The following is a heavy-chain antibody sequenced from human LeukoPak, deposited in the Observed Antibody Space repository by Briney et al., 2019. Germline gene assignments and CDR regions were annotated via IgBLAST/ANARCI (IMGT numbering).Heavy chain of an antibody. V-gene: IGHV1-69*05. J-gene: IGHJ6*03. CDR2: IIPIFGTA. CDR1: GGTFSSYA. Sequence: SVKVSCKASGGTFSSYAISWVRQAPGQGLEWMGGIIPIFGTANYAQKFQGRVTITTDESTSTAYMELSSLRSEDTAVYYCASKVNDFSSYYYYMDVRGKGTTVTVSS. D-gene: IGHD3-3*01. CDR3: ASKVNDFSSYYYYMDV.